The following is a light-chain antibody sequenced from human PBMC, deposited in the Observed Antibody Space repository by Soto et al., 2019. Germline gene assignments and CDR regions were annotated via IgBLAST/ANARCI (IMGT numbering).Light chain of an antibody. V-gene: IGLV1-44*01. CDR1: SSNIGTNT. J-gene: IGLJ2*01. Sequence: QSVRTQPPSASGTPGQRVTISCSGSSSNIGTNTVIWYQQLPGAAPKLLIYSDNQRPSGVPDRFSGSKSGTSASLAISGLQSEDEADYFCAAWDVSLVVFGGGTKLTVL. CDR3: AAWDVSLVV. CDR2: SDN.